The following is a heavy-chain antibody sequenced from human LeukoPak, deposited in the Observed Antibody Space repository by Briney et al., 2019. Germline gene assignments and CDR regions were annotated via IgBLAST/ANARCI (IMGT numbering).Heavy chain of an antibody. V-gene: IGHV3-20*04. CDR2: INWNGGST. CDR1: GFTFSSYW. J-gene: IGHJ4*02. Sequence: GGSLRLSCAASGFTFSSYWMSWVRQAPGKGLEWVSGINWNGGSTGYADSVKGRFTISRDNAKNSLYLQMNSLRAEDTALYYCARGIYGDSLYYFDYWGQGTLVTVSS. CDR3: ARGIYGDSLYYFDY. D-gene: IGHD4-17*01.